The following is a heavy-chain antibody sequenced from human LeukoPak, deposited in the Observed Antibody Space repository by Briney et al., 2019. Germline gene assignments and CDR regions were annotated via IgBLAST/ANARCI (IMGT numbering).Heavy chain of an antibody. CDR3: ARGGSYYGFDY. CDR1: GGSISSYY. Sequence: SETLSLTCTVSGGSISSYYWSWIRRPPGKGLEWIGYIYYSGSTNYNPSLKSRVTISVDTSKNQFSLKLSSVTAADTAVYYCARGGSYYGFDYWGQGTLVTVSS. V-gene: IGHV4-59*08. CDR2: IYYSGST. J-gene: IGHJ4*02. D-gene: IGHD1-26*01.